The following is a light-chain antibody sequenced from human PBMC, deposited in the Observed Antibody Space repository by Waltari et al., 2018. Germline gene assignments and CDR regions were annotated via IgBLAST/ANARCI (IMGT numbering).Light chain of an antibody. J-gene: IGLJ2*01. CDR1: NIGGNS. CDR3: QVWDTTTDQVI. V-gene: IGLV3-21*02. Sequence: SFVLTQPPSVSVAPGQTASITCGGNNIGGNSVHWYQQKPGQAPIPVVYDDIDRPSGVPERLSGSNSGITATLTISSVEAGDEADYYCQVWDTTTDQVIFGGGTRLTVL. CDR2: DDI.